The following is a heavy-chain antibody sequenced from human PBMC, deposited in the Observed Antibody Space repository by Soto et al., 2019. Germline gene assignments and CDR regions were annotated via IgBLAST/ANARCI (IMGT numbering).Heavy chain of an antibody. D-gene: IGHD6-13*01. J-gene: IGHJ4*02. Sequence: QITLKESGPTLVKPTQTLTLTCTFSGFSLSTSGVAVGWIRQPPGKALECLALIYWDDNKRYRPSLQSRITLTKDTSKNQVVLTMTNMDPVDTATYYCAHRYSSSYDYWGQGILVTVSS. CDR3: AHRYSSSYDY. CDR1: GFSLSTSGVA. V-gene: IGHV2-5*02. CDR2: IYWDDNK.